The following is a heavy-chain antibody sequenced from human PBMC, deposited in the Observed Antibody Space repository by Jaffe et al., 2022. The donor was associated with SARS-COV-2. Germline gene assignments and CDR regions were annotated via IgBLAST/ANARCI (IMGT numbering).Heavy chain of an antibody. Sequence: QVQLVQSGAEVKKPGASVKVSCKASGYTFTGYYMHWVRQAPGQGLEWMGWINPNSGGTNYAQKFQGRVTMTRDTSISTAYMELSRLRSDDTAVYYCARDFAADYGDYEGRFFDYWGQGTLVTVSS. CDR2: INPNSGGT. V-gene: IGHV1-2*02. J-gene: IGHJ4*02. D-gene: IGHD4-17*01. CDR1: GYTFTGYY. CDR3: ARDFAADYGDYEGRFFDY.